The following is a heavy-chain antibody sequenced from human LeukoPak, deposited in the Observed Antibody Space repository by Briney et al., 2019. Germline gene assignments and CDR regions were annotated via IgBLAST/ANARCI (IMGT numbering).Heavy chain of an antibody. V-gene: IGHV3-23*01. Sequence: GTLRLSCAASGFTFSSYGMSWVRQAPGKGLEWVSAISGSGGSTYYADSVKGRFTISRDNAKNSLYLQMNSLRAEDTAVYYCARDRSWAFDIWGQGTMVTVSS. J-gene: IGHJ3*02. CDR2: ISGSGGST. CDR1: GFTFSSYG. CDR3: ARDRSWAFDI.